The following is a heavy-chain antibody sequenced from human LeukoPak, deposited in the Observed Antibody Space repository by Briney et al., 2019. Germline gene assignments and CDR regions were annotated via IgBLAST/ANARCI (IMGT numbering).Heavy chain of an antibody. V-gene: IGHV4-59*12. J-gene: IGHJ4*02. CDR2: IYYSGST. Sequence: PSETLSLTCTVSGGSISSYYWSWIRQPPGKGLEWIGNIYYSGSTNYNPSLKSRVTISVDTSKNQFSLKLSSVTATDTAVYYCARPRGRWLQPYFDYWGQGTLVTVSS. CDR3: ARPRGRWLQPYFDY. D-gene: IGHD5-24*01. CDR1: GGSISSYY.